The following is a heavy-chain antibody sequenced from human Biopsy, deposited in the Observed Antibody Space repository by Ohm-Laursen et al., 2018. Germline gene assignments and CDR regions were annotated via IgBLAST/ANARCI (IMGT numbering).Heavy chain of an antibody. CDR2: IYNTETT. Sequence: SETLSLTCTVSGGSISSSTTYYWAWLRQPPGKGLEWIGSIYNTETTFYNPPLKSRVTISVDTSKNQFSLKVRSVTAADTAVYYCVRGVDYYDPYHYYALDVWGQGTTVTVSS. V-gene: IGHV4-39*07. CDR3: VRGVDYYDPYHYYALDV. D-gene: IGHD3-22*01. CDR1: GGSISSSTTYY. J-gene: IGHJ6*02.